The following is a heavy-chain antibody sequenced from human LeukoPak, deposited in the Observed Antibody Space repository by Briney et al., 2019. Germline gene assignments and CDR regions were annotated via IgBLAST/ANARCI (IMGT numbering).Heavy chain of an antibody. CDR3: ASSEQWLNPFDY. J-gene: IGHJ4*02. Sequence: SETLSLTCTVSGGSISSYYWSWIRQLPGKGLEWIGYIFYSGSTNYNPSLKSRVTISVDTSKNQFSLKLSSVTAADTAVYYCASSEQWLNPFDYWGQGTLVTVSS. CDR2: IFYSGST. D-gene: IGHD6-19*01. V-gene: IGHV4-59*08. CDR1: GGSISSYY.